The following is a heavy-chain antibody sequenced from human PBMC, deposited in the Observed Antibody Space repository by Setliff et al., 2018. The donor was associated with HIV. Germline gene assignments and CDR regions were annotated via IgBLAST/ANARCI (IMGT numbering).Heavy chain of an antibody. V-gene: IGHV1-69*05. CDR3: AREVGTYSGSYSVADGFDI. D-gene: IGHD1-26*01. CDR1: GGTFSSYA. J-gene: IGHJ3*02. Sequence: SVKVSCKASGGTFSSYAISWVRQAPGQGLEWIGGIIPIFGTANYAQKFQGRVTITTDESTGTTYMERSSLRSEDTAVYYCAREVGTYSGSYSVADGFDIWGQGTMVTVSS. CDR2: IIPIFGTA.